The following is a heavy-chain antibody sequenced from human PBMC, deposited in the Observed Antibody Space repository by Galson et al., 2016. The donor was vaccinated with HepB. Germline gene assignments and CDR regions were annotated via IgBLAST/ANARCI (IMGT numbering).Heavy chain of an antibody. D-gene: IGHD2-2*01. CDR3: TKSRAIKFDP. CDR1: RYTFTSYW. Sequence: QSGAEVKKPGESLRISCKVFRYTFTSYWISWVRQMPGKGLEWMGRIDPSDSYTNYSPSFQGHVTMSADKSISTAYLQWSRLKASDTGMYYCTKSRAIKFDPWGQGTLVTVSS. CDR2: IDPSDSYT. J-gene: IGHJ5*02. V-gene: IGHV5-10-1*01.